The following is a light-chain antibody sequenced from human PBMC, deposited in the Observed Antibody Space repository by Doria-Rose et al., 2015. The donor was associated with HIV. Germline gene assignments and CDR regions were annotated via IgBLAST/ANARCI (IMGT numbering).Light chain of an antibody. CDR1: SSDIGGFNY. J-gene: IGLJ2*01. Sequence: GSPGQSITISCTGTSSDIGGFNYVSWYQQHPGKAPKLMISEVSNRPSGVSNRFSGSKSGNTASLTISGLRAEDEADYYCSSYTSASTLIFGGGTKLTVL. V-gene: IGLV2-14*01. CDR3: SSYTSASTLI. CDR2: EVS.